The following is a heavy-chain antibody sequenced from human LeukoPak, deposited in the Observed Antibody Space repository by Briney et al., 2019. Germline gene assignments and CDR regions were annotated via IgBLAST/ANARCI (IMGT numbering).Heavy chain of an antibody. CDR3: ARGRGDIVVVPAAIRGWFDP. CDR1: GGSSSGYY. Sequence: ESSETLSLTCAVYGGSSSGYYWSWIRQPPGKRLEWIGEINHSGKTNYNPSPKGRVTISVDTSKNQFSLKLSSVTAADTAVYYCARGRGDIVVVPAAIRGWFDPWGQGTLVTVSS. V-gene: IGHV4-34*01. J-gene: IGHJ5*02. CDR2: INHSGKT. D-gene: IGHD2-2*02.